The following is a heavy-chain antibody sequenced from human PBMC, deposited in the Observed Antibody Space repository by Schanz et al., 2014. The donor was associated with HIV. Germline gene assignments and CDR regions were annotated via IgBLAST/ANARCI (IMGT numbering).Heavy chain of an antibody. CDR1: GYTFTSYD. V-gene: IGHV1-8*01. CDR2: MTPNSGNT. D-gene: IGHD1-26*01. CDR3: ATLGPIVVGATLDAFDS. Sequence: QVQLVQSGAEVKKPGASVKVSCKASGYTFTSYDINWVRQATGQGLEWMGWMTPNSGNTGFAQKLQGRVTVTEDTSRDTAYMELSSLRSEDTAVYYCATLGPIVVGATLDAFDSWGQGTVVTVSP. J-gene: IGHJ3*01.